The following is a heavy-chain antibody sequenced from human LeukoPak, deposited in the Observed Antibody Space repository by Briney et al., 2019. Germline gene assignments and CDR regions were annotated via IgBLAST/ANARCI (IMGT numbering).Heavy chain of an antibody. CDR3: ARTLWGLTLLSSDY. CDR1: GFTFSSYA. D-gene: IGHD3-16*01. CDR2: ISDSGNT. J-gene: IGHJ4*02. Sequence: GGSLRLSCAASGFTFSSYAMSWVRQAPGKGLEWVSAISDSGNTYQADSVKGRFTVFRENSKKTTVMLLDSLRAEDTAIYYCARTLWGLTLLSSDYWGQGTLVTVSS. V-gene: IGHV3-23*01.